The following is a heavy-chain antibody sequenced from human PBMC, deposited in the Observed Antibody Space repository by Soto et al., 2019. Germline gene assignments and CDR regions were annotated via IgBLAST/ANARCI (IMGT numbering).Heavy chain of an antibody. D-gene: IGHD3-22*01. V-gene: IGHV1-69*13. CDR3: ARPYYYDSSGDGYYFDY. Sequence: SVKVSCKASGGTFSSYAISWVRQAPGQGLEWMGGTIPIFGTANYAQKFQGRVTITADESTSTAYMELSSLRSEDTAVYYCARPYYYDSSGDGYYFDYWGQGXLVTVYS. J-gene: IGHJ4*02. CDR2: TIPIFGTA. CDR1: GGTFSSYA.